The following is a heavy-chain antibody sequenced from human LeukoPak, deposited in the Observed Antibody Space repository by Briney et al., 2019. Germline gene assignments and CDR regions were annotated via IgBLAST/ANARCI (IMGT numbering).Heavy chain of an antibody. J-gene: IGHJ4*02. CDR3: AREGDYSNSLDY. D-gene: IGHD6-6*01. CDR1: GYTFTSYG. Sequence: ASVKVSCKASGYTFTSYGISWVRQAPGQGLEWMGWINPNSGGTNYAQKFQGRVTVTRDTSISTAYMELTRVTSDDTAVYYCAREGDYSNSLDYWGQGTLLTVSS. CDR2: INPNSGGT. V-gene: IGHV1-2*02.